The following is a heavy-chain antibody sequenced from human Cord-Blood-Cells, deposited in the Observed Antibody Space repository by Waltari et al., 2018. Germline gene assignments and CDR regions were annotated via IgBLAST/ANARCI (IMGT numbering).Heavy chain of an antibody. CDR1: GYSFTSYW. CDR3: ARFTLYEGDVPGYFDL. CDR2: IYPGGAGT. V-gene: IGHV5-51*01. Sequence: EVQLVQSGAEVKKPGESLKISCKGSGYSFTSYWIGWVRQMPGKGLEWMGIIYPGGAGTRYSPSFQGNVTISADKSISTAYLQWSSLKASDTAMYYCARFTLYEGDVPGYFDLWGRGTLVTVSS. D-gene: IGHD2-21*01. J-gene: IGHJ2*01.